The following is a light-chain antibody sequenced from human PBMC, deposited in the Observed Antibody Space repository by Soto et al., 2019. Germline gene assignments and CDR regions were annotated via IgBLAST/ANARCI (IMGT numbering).Light chain of an antibody. J-gene: IGLJ1*01. CDR2: EGS. V-gene: IGLV2-23*01. CDR1: SSDVGSYNF. CDR3: CSYAGTSTYV. Sequence: QSALTQPASVSGSPGRSITISCTGSSSDVGSYNFVSWYQHHPGKAPKLMIYEGSKRPSGVSHRFSGSKSGNTASLTISGLQTEDEADYYCCSYAGTSTYVFGTGTKLTVL.